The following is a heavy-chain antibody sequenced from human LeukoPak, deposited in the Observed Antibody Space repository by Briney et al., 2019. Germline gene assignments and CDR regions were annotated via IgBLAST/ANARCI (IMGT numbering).Heavy chain of an antibody. V-gene: IGHV3-33*01. Sequence: TGGSLRLSCAASGFPFSNYVMHWVRQAPGKGLEWVALIWYDGTHKYYADSVKGRFTVSRDNSKNTLFLQMNRLRVEDTAIYYCASSYYDILTGPTELNYWGQGTLVIVSS. CDR1: GFPFSNYV. J-gene: IGHJ4*01. CDR3: ASSYYDILTGPTELNY. CDR2: IWYDGTHK. D-gene: IGHD3-9*01.